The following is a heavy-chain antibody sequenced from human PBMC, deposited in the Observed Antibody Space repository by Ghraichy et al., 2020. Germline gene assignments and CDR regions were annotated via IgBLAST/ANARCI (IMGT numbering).Heavy chain of an antibody. CDR1: NDSIHNHY. CDR2: IYYSGTT. V-gene: IGHV4-59*08. D-gene: IGHD7-27*01. J-gene: IGHJ4*02. Sequence: SETLSLTYTVSNDSIHNHYWTWIRQPPGKGLEWIGYIYYSGTTNYNPSLKSRVTISLDTSTDQFSLTLKSVTAADTAVYYCAGRGTGEPWAYYFDYWGLGTLVSVSS. CDR3: AGRGTGEPWAYYFDY.